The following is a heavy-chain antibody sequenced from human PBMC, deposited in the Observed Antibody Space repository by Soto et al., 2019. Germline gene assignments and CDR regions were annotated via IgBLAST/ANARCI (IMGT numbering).Heavy chain of an antibody. Sequence: QVQLVQSGAEVKKPGSSVKVSCTASGGTFSSYAISWVRQAPGQGLEWMGGIIPIFGTANYAQKFQGRVTITADESTSTAYMELSSLGSEDTAVYYCARVSIWGSYRYKGEYYFDYWGQGTLVTVSS. CDR3: ARVSIWGSYRYKGEYYFDY. CDR2: IIPIFGTA. V-gene: IGHV1-69*01. CDR1: GGTFSSYA. D-gene: IGHD3-16*02. J-gene: IGHJ4*02.